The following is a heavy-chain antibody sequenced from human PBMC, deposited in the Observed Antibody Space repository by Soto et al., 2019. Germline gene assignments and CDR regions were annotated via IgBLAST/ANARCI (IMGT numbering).Heavy chain of an antibody. CDR2: INPNSGGT. V-gene: IGHV1-2*04. CDR3: ATHGDIQTGNRGYFYY. J-gene: IGHJ4*02. D-gene: IGHD3-9*01. CDR1: GYTFTGSY. Sequence: ASVKVSCKASGYTFTGSYMHWVRQAPGQGLEWMGWINPNSGGTNYAQKFQGWVTMTRDTSIITAYMELSRLRSDDTAVYYCATHGDIQTGNRGYFYYVGQGTLVTVSS.